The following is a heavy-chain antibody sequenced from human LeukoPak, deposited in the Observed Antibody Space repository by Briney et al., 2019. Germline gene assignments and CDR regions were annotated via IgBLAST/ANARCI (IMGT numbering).Heavy chain of an antibody. CDR3: ARAASFGDSSGYRDAFDV. CDR2: ISYDGSNK. J-gene: IGHJ3*01. CDR1: GFTFSSYA. V-gene: IGHV3-30*04. D-gene: IGHD3-22*01. Sequence: GGSLRLSCAASGFTFSSYAMRGVRQAPGKGLEGVAVISYDGSNKYYADSVKGRFTISRDNSKNTLYLQMNSLRAEDTAVYYCARAASFGDSSGYRDAFDVWGQGTMVTVSS.